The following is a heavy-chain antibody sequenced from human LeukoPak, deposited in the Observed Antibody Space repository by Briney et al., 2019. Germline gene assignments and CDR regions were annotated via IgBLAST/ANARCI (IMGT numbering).Heavy chain of an antibody. D-gene: IGHD5-18*01. Sequence: PGGSLRLSCVASGVTFSNYGVSWVRQAPEKGLDWVSVISGSAHKIRYADSVKGRFTISRDNSENIVYLQMNNLRAEDTAVYYCAGRVTGYSSGYVYWGQGTLVTVSS. CDR1: GVTFSNYG. J-gene: IGHJ4*02. CDR2: ISGSAHKI. CDR3: AGRVTGYSSGYVY. V-gene: IGHV3-23*01.